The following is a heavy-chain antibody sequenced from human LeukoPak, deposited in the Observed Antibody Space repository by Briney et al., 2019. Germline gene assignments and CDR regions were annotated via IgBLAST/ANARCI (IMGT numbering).Heavy chain of an antibody. V-gene: IGHV4-4*07. Sequence: SETLSLTCTVSGDSISSYYWSWIRQPAGKGLEWIGRIYTSGSTNYTPSLKSRVTMSVDTSKNQFSLKLSSVTAADTAVYYCAILRQDAFDIWGQGTMVTVSS. D-gene: IGHD4-17*01. CDR2: IYTSGST. CDR1: GDSISSYY. CDR3: AILRQDAFDI. J-gene: IGHJ3*02.